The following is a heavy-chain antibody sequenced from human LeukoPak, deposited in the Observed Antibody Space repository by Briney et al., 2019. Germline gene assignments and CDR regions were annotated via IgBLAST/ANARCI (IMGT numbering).Heavy chain of an antibody. CDR3: AKDRPHGSSDWYPFDL. D-gene: IGHD2-21*02. CDR2: IYYSGST. CDR1: GGSISSYY. J-gene: IGHJ2*01. V-gene: IGHV4-59*01. Sequence: SETLSLTCTVSGGSISSYYWSWIRQPPGKGLEWIGYIYYSGSTNYNPSLKSRVTISVDTSNNQFSLKLSSVTAADTAVYYCAKDRPHGSSDWYPFDLWSRGTLVTVSS.